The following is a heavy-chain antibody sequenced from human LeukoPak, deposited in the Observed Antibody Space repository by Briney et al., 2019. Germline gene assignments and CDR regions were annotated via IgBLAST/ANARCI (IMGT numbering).Heavy chain of an antibody. CDR1: GYTFTSYY. CDR3: ARGVGYCSGGNCYGVGSSDY. V-gene: IGHV1-8*02. J-gene: IGHJ4*02. D-gene: IGHD2-15*01. Sequence: ASVKVSCKASGYTFTSYYMHWVRQAPGQGLEWMGWVSPNSGNTGYAQKFQGRVTMTRDTSISTVYMELSSLRSEDTAVYYCARGVGYCSGGNCYGVGSSDYWGQGTLVTVSS. CDR2: VSPNSGNT.